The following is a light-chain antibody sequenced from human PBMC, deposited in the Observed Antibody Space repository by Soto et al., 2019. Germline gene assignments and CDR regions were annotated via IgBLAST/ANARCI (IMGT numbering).Light chain of an antibody. CDR1: QSVSSS. J-gene: IGKJ2*01. CDR3: QQYNNWLYT. CDR2: GAS. V-gene: IGKV3-15*01. Sequence: ETVMTQSPATLSVSPGERATLSCRASQSVSSSLAWYQQKPGQAPRLLFYGASTRATGVPARFSGSGSGTEFTLTISSLQSEDLAVYYCQQYNNWLYTFGQGTKLEIK.